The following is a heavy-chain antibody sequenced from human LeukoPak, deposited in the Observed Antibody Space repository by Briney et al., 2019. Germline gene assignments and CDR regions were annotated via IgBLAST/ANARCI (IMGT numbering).Heavy chain of an antibody. CDR3: ARHNPRGYSGYYYYYGMDV. CDR1: GGSISSYY. Sequence: PSETLSLTCTVSGGSISSYYWSWLRQPPGKGLEWIGYIYYSGSTNYNPSLKSRVTISVDTSKNQFSLKLSSVTAADTAVYYCARHNPRGYSGYYYYYGMDVWGQGTTVTVSS. V-gene: IGHV4-59*08. D-gene: IGHD5-12*01. J-gene: IGHJ6*02. CDR2: IYYSGST.